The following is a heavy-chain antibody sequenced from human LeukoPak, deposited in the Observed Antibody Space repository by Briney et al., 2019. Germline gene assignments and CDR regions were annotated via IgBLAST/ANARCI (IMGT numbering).Heavy chain of an antibody. CDR1: GFTFSSYG. D-gene: IGHD3-10*01. J-gene: IGHJ5*02. CDR3: AKAPREGLIWFGELFTWLDP. Sequence: GGSLRLPCAASGFTFSSYGMHWVRQAPGKGLEWVAFIRYDGSNKYYADSVKGRFTISRDNSKNTLYLQMNSLRDEDTAVYYCAKAPREGLIWFGELFTWLDPWGQGTLVTVSS. V-gene: IGHV3-30*02. CDR2: IRYDGSNK.